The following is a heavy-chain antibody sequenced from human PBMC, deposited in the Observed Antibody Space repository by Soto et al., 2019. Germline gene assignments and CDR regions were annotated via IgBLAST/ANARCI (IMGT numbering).Heavy chain of an antibody. Sequence: GSLRLSCAASGFTFSSYSMNWVRQAPGKGLEWVSYISSSSSTIYYADSVKGRFTISRDNAKNSLYLQMNSLRAEDTAVYYCARDRSTGEADDAFDIWGQGTMVTVSS. V-gene: IGHV3-48*04. CDR2: ISSSSSTI. J-gene: IGHJ3*02. CDR1: GFTFSSYS. D-gene: IGHD7-27*01. CDR3: ARDRSTGEADDAFDI.